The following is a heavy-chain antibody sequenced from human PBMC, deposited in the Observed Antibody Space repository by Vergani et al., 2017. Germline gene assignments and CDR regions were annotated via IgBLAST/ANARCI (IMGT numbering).Heavy chain of an antibody. J-gene: IGHJ4*02. V-gene: IGHV4-31*01. CDR3: ARKEMATIPRFNYFDY. Sequence: QVQLQESGPGLVKPSQTLSLTCTVSGGSLSSGGYYWSWIRQHPGKGLEWIGYIYYSGSTYSNPTLKRLVTISVDTSKNQFSLKLSAGTAADTAVDYCARKEMATIPRFNYFDYWGQGTLVTVSS. CDR2: IYYSGST. CDR1: GGSLSSGGYY. D-gene: IGHD5-24*01.